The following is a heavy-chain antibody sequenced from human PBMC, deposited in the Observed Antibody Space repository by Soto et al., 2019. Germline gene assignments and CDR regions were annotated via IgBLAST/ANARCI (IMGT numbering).Heavy chain of an antibody. J-gene: IGHJ5*02. CDR3: ARDDLRISGFSTVWPRAWFDP. D-gene: IGHD5-12*01. Sequence: ASVKVSCKASGYIFTSYGISWVRQAPGQGLEWMGWISAYNGNTNYAQKLQGRVTMTTDTSTSTAYMELRSLISDDTAVYYCARDDLRISGFSTVWPRAWFDPWGPGTLVTVSS. CDR2: ISAYNGNT. V-gene: IGHV1-18*01. CDR1: GYIFTSYG.